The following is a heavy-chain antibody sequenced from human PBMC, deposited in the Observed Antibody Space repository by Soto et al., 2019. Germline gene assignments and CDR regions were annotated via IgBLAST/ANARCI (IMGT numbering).Heavy chain of an antibody. CDR1: GFTFSNYG. D-gene: IGHD3-10*01. Sequence: QVQLVESGGGVVQPGRSLILSCAASGFTFSNYGMHWVRQAPGKGLEWVAVILNDGSNRYHADSVKDRFTISRDNSKNMLYLKMNSPRAEDTAVYYCARDDEYSGNGMDVWGQGTTVTVS. V-gene: IGHV3-33*01. J-gene: IGHJ6*02. CDR2: ILNDGSNR. CDR3: ARDDEYSGNGMDV.